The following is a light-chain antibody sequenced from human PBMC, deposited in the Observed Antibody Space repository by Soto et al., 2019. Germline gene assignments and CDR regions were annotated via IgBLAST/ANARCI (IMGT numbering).Light chain of an antibody. CDR2: AAS. CDR3: QQSYSTPVT. Sequence: DIQMTQSSSCLSASVGDRVTITCRASQSIYNYLNWYQQKPGKAPKLLIYAASSLQSGVPSRFSGSGSGTDFTLTISSLQPEDFATYYCQQSYSTPVTFGQGTKLEIK. CDR1: QSIYNY. V-gene: IGKV1-39*01. J-gene: IGKJ2*01.